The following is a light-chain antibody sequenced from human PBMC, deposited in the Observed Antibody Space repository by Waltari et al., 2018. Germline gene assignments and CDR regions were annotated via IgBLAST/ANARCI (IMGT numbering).Light chain of an antibody. CDR1: QSVGSY. V-gene: IGKV3-11*01. CDR3: QQRSNWPLT. Sequence: EIVLTQSPATLSLSQGERVTLSCRASQSVGSYLAWYQQKPGQAPRLLIYDASNRATGIPARFSGSGSGTDFTLTVSSLEPEDFAVYYCQQRSNWPLTFGGGTKVEI. CDR2: DAS. J-gene: IGKJ4*01.